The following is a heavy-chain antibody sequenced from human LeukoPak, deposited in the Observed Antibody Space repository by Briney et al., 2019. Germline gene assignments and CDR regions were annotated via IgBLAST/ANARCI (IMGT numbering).Heavy chain of an antibody. D-gene: IGHD3-22*01. CDR2: IYPDDSDT. V-gene: IGHV5-51*01. J-gene: IGHJ6*03. CDR3: ARHSYDSSDFHYMDV. CDR1: GYSFTSYW. Sequence: GESLKISCKGSGYSFTSYWIGWVRQMPGKGLEWMGIIYPDDSDTRYSPSFQGQVTISADKSISTAYLQWSTLRASDTAIYYCARHSYDSSDFHYMDVWGKGTTVAISS.